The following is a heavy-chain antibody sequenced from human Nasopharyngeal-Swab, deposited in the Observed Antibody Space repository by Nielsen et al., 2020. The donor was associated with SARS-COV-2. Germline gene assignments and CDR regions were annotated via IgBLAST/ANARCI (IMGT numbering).Heavy chain of an antibody. D-gene: IGHD3-22*01. V-gene: IGHV1-18*04. CDR1: GYTFTSYG. J-gene: IGHJ6*02. CDR2: ISAYNDNT. CDR3: ARIPRAGYYDSSGQGPYYYGMDV. Sequence: ASVKVSCRASGYTFTSYGISWVRQAPGQGLEWMGWISAYNDNTNYAQKLQGRVTMTTDTSTSTAYMELRSLRSDDTAVYYCARIPRAGYYDSSGQGPYYYGMDVWGQGTTVTVSS.